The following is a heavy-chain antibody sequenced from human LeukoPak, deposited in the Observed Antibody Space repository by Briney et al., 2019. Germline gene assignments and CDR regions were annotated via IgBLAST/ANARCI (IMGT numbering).Heavy chain of an antibody. V-gene: IGHV3-30*03. J-gene: IGHJ4*02. CDR3: ARDPDYYDSSGYEDYYFDY. CDR2: ISYDGSNK. CDR1: GFTFSSYG. Sequence: PGGSLRLSCAASGFTFSSYGMHWVRQAPGKGLEWVAVISYDGSNKYYADSVKGRFTISRDNSKNTLYLQMNSLRAEDTAVYYCARDPDYYDSSGYEDYYFDYWGQGTLVTVSS. D-gene: IGHD3-22*01.